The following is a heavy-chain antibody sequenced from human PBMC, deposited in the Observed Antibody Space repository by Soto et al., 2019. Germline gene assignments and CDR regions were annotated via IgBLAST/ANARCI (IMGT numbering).Heavy chain of an antibody. D-gene: IGHD5-18*01. CDR2: ISYDGSNK. CDR1: GFTFSSYG. Sequence: QVQLVESGGGVVQPGRSLRLSCAASGFTFSSYGMHWVRQAPGKGLVWVAVISYDGSNKYYADSVKGRFTISRDNTKNTLYLQMNTLRAEDTAVYYCALIPPVDTAMVTAGWGQGTLVTVSS. V-gene: IGHV3-30*03. J-gene: IGHJ4*02. CDR3: ALIPPVDTAMVTAG.